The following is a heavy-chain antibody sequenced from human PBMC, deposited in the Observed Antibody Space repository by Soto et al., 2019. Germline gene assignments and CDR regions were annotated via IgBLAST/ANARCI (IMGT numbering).Heavy chain of an antibody. V-gene: IGHV3-23*01. J-gene: IGHJ4*02. D-gene: IGHD5-18*01. CDR1: GFTFSSYA. CDR2: ISGSGSST. CDR3: AKVRAYNYGSFDY. Sequence: PGGSLRLSCAASGFTFSSYAMSWVRPAPGKGLEWISGISGSGSSTYYADSVKGRFTISRDNSKNTLYLQMNSLRAEDTAVYYCAKVRAYNYGSFDYWGQGTLVTVSS.